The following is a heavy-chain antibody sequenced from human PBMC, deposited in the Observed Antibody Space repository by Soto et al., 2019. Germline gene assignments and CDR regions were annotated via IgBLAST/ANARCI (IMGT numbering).Heavy chain of an antibody. D-gene: IGHD2-8*01. Sequence: GESLKISCKGSGYSFRSYWIGWVRQMPGKGLEWMGIIFPGDSDTRYSPSFRGQVIISVDRSISTAYLQMNSLRAEDTAVYYCARDDCTNGVCYPHWGQGTLVTVSS. CDR3: ARDDCTNGVCYPH. CDR1: GYSFRSYW. V-gene: IGHV5-51*01. J-gene: IGHJ1*01. CDR2: IFPGDSDT.